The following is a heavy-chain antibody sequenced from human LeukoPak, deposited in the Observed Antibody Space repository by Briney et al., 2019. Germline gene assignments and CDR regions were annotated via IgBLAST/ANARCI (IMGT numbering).Heavy chain of an antibody. V-gene: IGHV3-48*03. CDR1: GFIFSNYE. D-gene: IGHD1-26*01. Sequence: GGSLRLSCAGSGFIFSNYEMNWVRQAPGKGLEWVSYISSTGSDIYYADSVKGRFTISRDNAENSLYLQMNSLRAEDTAVYYCARDLPTGTYRAYFDNWGQGTLATVSS. CDR2: ISSTGSDI. CDR3: ARDLPTGTYRAYFDN. J-gene: IGHJ4*02.